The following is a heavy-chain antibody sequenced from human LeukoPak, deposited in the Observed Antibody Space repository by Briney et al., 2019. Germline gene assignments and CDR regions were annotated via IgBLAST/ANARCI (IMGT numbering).Heavy chain of an antibody. D-gene: IGHD2-15*01. CDR2: IYYSGST. Sequence: KASETLSLTCTVSGGSISSYYWSWIRQPPGKGLEWIGYIYYSGSTNYNPSLKSRVTISVDTSKNQFSLKLSSVAAADTAVYYCARLEVVVVAATSDFDYWGQGTLVTVSS. V-gene: IGHV4-59*08. CDR3: ARLEVVVVAATSDFDY. CDR1: GGSISSYY. J-gene: IGHJ4*02.